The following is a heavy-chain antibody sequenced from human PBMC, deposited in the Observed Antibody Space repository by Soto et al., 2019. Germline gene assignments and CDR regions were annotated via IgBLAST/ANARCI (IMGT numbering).Heavy chain of an antibody. CDR1: GYSFTSYW. CDR3: ATTTYCSSTSCYYNYYYGMDV. CDR2: IYPGDSDT. V-gene: IGHV5-51*01. J-gene: IGHJ6*02. Sequence: GESLKISCKGSGYSFTSYWIGWVRQMPGKGLEWMGIIYPGDSDTRYSPSFQGQVTISADKSISTAYLQWSSLKASDTAMYYCATTTYCSSTSCYYNYYYGMDVWGQGTTVTVSS. D-gene: IGHD2-2*01.